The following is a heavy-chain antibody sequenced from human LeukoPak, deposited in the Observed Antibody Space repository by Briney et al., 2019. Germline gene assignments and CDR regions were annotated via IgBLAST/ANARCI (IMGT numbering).Heavy chain of an antibody. V-gene: IGHV1-18*01. Sequence: ASVKVSCKASGYTFTSYGISWVRQAPGQGLEWMGWISAYNGNTNCAQKLQGRVTMTTDTSTSTAYMELRSLRSDDTAVYYCATTMRGIDFDYWGQGTLVTVSS. CDR3: ATTMRGIDFDY. CDR1: GYTFTSYG. CDR2: ISAYNGNT. J-gene: IGHJ4*02. D-gene: IGHD3-16*01.